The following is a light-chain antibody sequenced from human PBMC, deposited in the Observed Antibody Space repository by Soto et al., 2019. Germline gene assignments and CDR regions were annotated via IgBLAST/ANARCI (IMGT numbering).Light chain of an antibody. CDR3: QQYGSSPLT. V-gene: IGKV3-20*01. J-gene: IGKJ4*01. Sequence: ELVLTQSPGTLSLSPGERATLSCRASQTVNNNYLAWYQQIPGQAPRLLISGASGRATGTPDRFSGSASGTDFTLTISRLEPEDFAVYYRQQYGSSPLTFGGGTKVDIK. CDR2: GAS. CDR1: QTVNNNY.